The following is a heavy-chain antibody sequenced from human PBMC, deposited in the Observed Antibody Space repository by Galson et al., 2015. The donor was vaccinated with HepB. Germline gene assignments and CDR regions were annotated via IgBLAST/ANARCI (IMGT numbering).Heavy chain of an antibody. CDR1: GFTFSDYY. CDR2: ISSSGSTI. D-gene: IGHD3-10*01. CDR3: ARELTDMVWFGELSEPPDYYYYMDV. V-gene: IGHV3-11*01. J-gene: IGHJ6*03. Sequence: SLRLSCAASGFTFSDYYMSWIRQAPGKGLEWVSYISSSGSTIYYADSVRGRFTISRDNAKNSLYLQMNSLRAEDTAVYYCARELTDMVWFGELSEPPDYYYYMDVWGKGTTVTVSS.